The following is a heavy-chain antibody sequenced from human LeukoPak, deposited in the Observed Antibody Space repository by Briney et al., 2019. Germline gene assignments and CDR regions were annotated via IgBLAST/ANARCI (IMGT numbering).Heavy chain of an antibody. D-gene: IGHD5-18*01. CDR3: ARGDTAMVTGDAFDI. J-gene: IGHJ3*02. V-gene: IGHV4-38-2*02. CDR2: IFHSGNT. CDR1: GYSISSGYY. Sequence: SETLSLTCTVSGYSISSGYYWGWIRQPPGKGLEWIGRIFHSGNTFYNPSLKSRVTISGDTSKNQLSLKLSSVTAADPAVYYCARGDTAMVTGDAFDIWGQGTMVTVSS.